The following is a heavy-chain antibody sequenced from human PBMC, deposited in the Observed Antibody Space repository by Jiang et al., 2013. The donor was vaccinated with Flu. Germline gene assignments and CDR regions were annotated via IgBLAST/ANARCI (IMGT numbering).Heavy chain of an antibody. J-gene: IGHJ3*02. Sequence: SSYYWSWIRQPPGTGLEWIGSIYHSGMTYYNPSLKSRVTISVDTSKNQFSLKLSSVTAADTAVYYCARDPRLYYFDSTGDAFDIWGQGTMVIVSS. CDR3: ARDPRLYYFDSTGDAFDI. D-gene: IGHD3-22*01. CDR2: IYHSGMT. CDR1: SSYY. V-gene: IGHV4-38-2*02.